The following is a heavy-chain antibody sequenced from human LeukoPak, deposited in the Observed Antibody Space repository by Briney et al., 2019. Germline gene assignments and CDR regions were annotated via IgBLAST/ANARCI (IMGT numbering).Heavy chain of an antibody. CDR3: GRGHRYSRD. Sequence: SETLSLSCNVSGDSVSSGYWTWIRQSPAKGLEWIGFIYDNGVTDYNPSLKSRLIISLDTSKNQFSLNLRSVSAADSATYCAGRGHRYSRDWGQGILVTVSS. CDR2: IYDNGVT. CDR1: GDSVSSGY. V-gene: IGHV4-4*09. D-gene: IGHD2-15*01. J-gene: IGHJ1*01.